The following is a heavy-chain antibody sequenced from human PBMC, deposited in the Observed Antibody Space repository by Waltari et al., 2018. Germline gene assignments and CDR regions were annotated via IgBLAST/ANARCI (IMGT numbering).Heavy chain of an antibody. Sequence: EVQLVQSGAEVQKPGESLKISCKGSGYISTSYCNARVRQMPGKGLEWMGIIYPGDSDTRYSPSFQGQVTISADKSISTAYLQWSSLEASDTAMYYCARSEQQLESQYWGQGTLVTVSS. CDR2: IYPGDSDT. J-gene: IGHJ4*02. CDR1: GYISTSYC. CDR3: ARSEQQLESQY. V-gene: IGHV5-51*03. D-gene: IGHD6-13*01.